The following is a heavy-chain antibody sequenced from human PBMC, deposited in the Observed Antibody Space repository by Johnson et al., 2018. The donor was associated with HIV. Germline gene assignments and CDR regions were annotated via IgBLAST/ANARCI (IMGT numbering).Heavy chain of an antibody. CDR3: ASGRVGGNDAFDI. V-gene: IGHV3-23*04. CDR2: LTPSGGGT. D-gene: IGHD2-15*01. Sequence: VHLVESGGGLVQPGGSLRLSCAASGFTFTFGTYAMSWVRQALGKGPEWVSALTPSGGGTYYADSVKGRFTISRDNSKNTLYLQMNSLRAEDTAVYYCASGRVGGNDAFDIWGQGTMVTVSS. J-gene: IGHJ3*02. CDR1: GFTFTFGTYA.